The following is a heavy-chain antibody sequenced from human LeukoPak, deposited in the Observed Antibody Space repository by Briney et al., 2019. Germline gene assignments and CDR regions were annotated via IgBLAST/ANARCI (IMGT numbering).Heavy chain of an antibody. J-gene: IGHJ3*02. CDR1: GGSISSYY. CDR2: IYYSGST. CDR3: AGDYYYGSGSYGDAFDI. V-gene: IGHV4-59*01. Sequence: SETLSLTCTVSGGSISSYYWSWIRQPPGKGLEWIGYIYYSGSTNYNPSLKSRVTISVDTSKNQISLELSSVTAADTAVYYCAGDYYYGSGSYGDAFDIWGQGTMVTVSS. D-gene: IGHD3-10*01.